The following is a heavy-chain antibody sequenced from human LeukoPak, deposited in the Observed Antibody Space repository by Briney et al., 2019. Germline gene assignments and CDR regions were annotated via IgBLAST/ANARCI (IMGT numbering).Heavy chain of an antibody. CDR3: ARVDSGRPGAS. CDR2: ISKNGENT. D-gene: IGHD4-17*01. CDR1: GFTLSSYS. Sequence: GGSLRLSCAASGFTLSSYSMHWVRQAPGKGLEFVSAISKNGENTYYANSVKGRFTISRDISKNTLYLQMGSLRPDVMAVYYCARVDSGRPGASWGQGILVTVSS. V-gene: IGHV3-64*01. J-gene: IGHJ1*01.